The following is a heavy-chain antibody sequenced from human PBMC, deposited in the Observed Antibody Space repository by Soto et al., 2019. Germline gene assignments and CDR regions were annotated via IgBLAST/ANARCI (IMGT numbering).Heavy chain of an antibody. V-gene: IGHV1-18*01. D-gene: IGHD3-10*01. CDR3: ARGVGSGTYYNHYNWFDP. CDR1: GYTFTNYG. CDR2: INTYNGNT. Sequence: ASVKVSCKASGYTFTNYGISWVRQAPGQGLEGMGWINTYNGNTNHAQKLQGRVTMTTDTSTSTAYMELRSLRSDDTAVYYCARGVGSGTYYNHYNWFDPWGQGTLVTVSS. J-gene: IGHJ5*02.